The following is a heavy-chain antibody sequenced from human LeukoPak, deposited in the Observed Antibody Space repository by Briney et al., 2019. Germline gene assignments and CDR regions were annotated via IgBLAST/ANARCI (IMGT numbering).Heavy chain of an antibody. CDR3: ARDVAYYFDY. D-gene: IGHD2-21*01. J-gene: IGHJ4*02. V-gene: IGHV3-11*04. CDR2: ISSTSSSI. CDR1: GFTGINDY. Sequence: GGSLRLSCVGSGFTGINDYFSWVRQAPGKGLEWVSYISSTSSSIYYADSVKGRFTISRDNAKNSLYLQMNSLRAEDTAVYYCARDVAYYFDYWGQGTLVTVSS.